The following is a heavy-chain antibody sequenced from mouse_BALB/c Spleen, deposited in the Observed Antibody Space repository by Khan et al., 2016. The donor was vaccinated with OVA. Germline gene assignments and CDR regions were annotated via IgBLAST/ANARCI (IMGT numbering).Heavy chain of an antibody. Sequence: QVQLKESGAELVRPGTSVKMSCKAVGYTFTDFWIGWVKQRPGHGLEWVGDIYPGGSYTNYNEKFKGKATLTADTSSSTAYMQLSSLTSEDSAIYYCAKGNKDVDYAMDYWGQGTSVTVSS. CDR3: AKGNKDVDYAMDY. V-gene: IGHV1-63*02. CDR1: GYTFTDFW. J-gene: IGHJ4*01. CDR2: IYPGGSYT.